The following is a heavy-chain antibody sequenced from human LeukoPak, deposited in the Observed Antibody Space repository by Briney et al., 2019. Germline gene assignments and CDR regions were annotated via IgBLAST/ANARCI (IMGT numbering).Heavy chain of an antibody. CDR2: INPNSGGT. CDR1: GYTFTGYY. CDR3: ARGVRDGYNQNWFDP. J-gene: IGHJ5*02. V-gene: IGHV1-2*06. Sequence: GTSVKVSCKASGYTFTGYYMHWVRQAPGQGLEWMGRINPNSGGTNYAQKFQGRVTMTRDTSISTAYMELSRLRSDDTAVYYCARGVRDGYNQNWFDPWGQGTLVTVSS. D-gene: IGHD5-12*01.